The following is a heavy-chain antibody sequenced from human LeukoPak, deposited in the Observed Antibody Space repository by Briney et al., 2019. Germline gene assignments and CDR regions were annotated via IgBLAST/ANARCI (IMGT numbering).Heavy chain of an antibody. CDR3: ARGLAALGP. CDR1: GDSISSCY. Sequence: SETLSLTCTVSGDSISSCYWNWIRQHPGKGLEWIGYIYFSGSTFYNPSLKSRVTMSIDTSKNQFSLKLSSVTAADTAVYYCARGLAALGPWGQGTLVTVSS. CDR2: IYFSGST. V-gene: IGHV4-4*09. J-gene: IGHJ5*02. D-gene: IGHD6-13*01.